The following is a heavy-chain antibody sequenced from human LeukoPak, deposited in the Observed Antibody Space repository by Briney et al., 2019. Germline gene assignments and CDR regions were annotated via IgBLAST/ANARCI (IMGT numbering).Heavy chain of an antibody. V-gene: IGHV1-2*02. CDR1: GYTFTIYY. CDR2: INPRNGAT. J-gene: IGHJ5*01. Sequence: ASVTVSCKASGYTFTIYYIHWVRQAPGQGPDWMGYINPRNGATNYSQKFQGRLTMTRDTSISTAYMEVSSLKSDDTAVYYCARDPRDTGGSYDSWGQGTLLTVSS. D-gene: IGHD2-8*02. CDR3: ARDPRDTGGSYDS.